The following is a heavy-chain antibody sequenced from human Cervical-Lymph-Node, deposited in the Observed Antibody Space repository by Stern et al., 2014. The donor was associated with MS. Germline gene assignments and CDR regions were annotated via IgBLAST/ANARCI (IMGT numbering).Heavy chain of an antibody. CDR1: GFTFIGYS. D-gene: IGHD2-8*02. J-gene: IGHJ4*02. CDR3: ARARGCARTASCSNFDY. Sequence: VQLVQSGEGLVQPGGSLRLSCAASGFTFIGYSMSWVRQAPGKGLEWVANINQDGSEKYYVDSVKGRFTISRDNAKNSLHLQMNSLRVDDTAVYYCARARGCARTASCSNFDYWGQGTLLTVSS. CDR2: INQDGSEK. V-gene: IGHV3-7*03.